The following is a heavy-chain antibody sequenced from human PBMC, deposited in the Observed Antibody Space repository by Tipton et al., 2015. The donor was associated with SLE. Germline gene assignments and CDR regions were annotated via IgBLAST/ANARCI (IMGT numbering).Heavy chain of an antibody. J-gene: IGHJ6*03. V-gene: IGHV4-34*01. Sequence: TLSLTCAVYGGSFSGYYWSWIRQPPGKGLEWIGEINHRGSTNYNPSLKSRVTISVDTSKNQLSLKLSSVTAADTAVYYRARRWGSSRSYVDVWGKGTTVTVSS. D-gene: IGHD6-13*01. CDR2: INHRGST. CDR1: GGSFSGYY. CDR3: ARRWGSSRSYVDV.